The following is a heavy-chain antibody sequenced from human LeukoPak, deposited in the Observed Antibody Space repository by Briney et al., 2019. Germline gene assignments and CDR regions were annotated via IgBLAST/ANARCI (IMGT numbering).Heavy chain of an antibody. J-gene: IGHJ4*02. D-gene: IGHD3-3*01. CDR3: TRVFGGYDVSDY. V-gene: IGHV3-7*03. CDR1: GFTFSIFL. CDR2: IKKDGSQK. Sequence: GGSLRLSCSASGFTFSIFLMMWLRQAPGKGVEWVANIKKDGSQKYYVDSVEGRFTITRENAKNSLCLEMDSLRVDGTAVYYCTRVFGGYDVSDYWGQRTLVTVSS.